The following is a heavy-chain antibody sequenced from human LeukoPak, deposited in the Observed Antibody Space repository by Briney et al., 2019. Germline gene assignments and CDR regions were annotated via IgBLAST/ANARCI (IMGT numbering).Heavy chain of an antibody. D-gene: IGHD2-2*01. CDR2: IFHSGST. CDR1: GYSINSGYY. V-gene: IGHV4-38-2*02. Sequence: SETLSLTCTVSGYSINSGYYWGWIRQPPGKGLEWIGSIFHSGSTYYNPSLKSRVTISVDTSKKSFSLKLSSVTAADTAVYYCARGGYCSSTSCYLGGWFDPWGQGTLVTVSS. J-gene: IGHJ5*02. CDR3: ARGGYCSSTSCYLGGWFDP.